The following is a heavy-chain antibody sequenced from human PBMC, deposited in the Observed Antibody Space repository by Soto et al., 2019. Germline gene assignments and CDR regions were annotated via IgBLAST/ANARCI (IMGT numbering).Heavy chain of an antibody. CDR1: GGSISSSSYY. D-gene: IGHD3-10*01. CDR2: IYYSGST. J-gene: IGHJ5*02. CDR3: ARQVLLWFGEALNWFDP. Sequence: PSETLSLTCTVSGGSISSSSYYWGWIRQPPGKGLEWIGSIYYSGSTYYNPSLKSRVTISVDTSKNQFSLKLSSVTAADTAVYYCARQVLLWFGEALNWFDPWGQGTLVTVSS. V-gene: IGHV4-39*01.